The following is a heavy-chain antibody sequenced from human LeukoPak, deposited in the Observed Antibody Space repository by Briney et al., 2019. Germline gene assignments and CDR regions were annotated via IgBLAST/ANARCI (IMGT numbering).Heavy chain of an antibody. CDR1: GGSISSSNW. CDR3: ARGLHYDSSTFYFDY. V-gene: IGHV4-4*02. CDR2: IYYSGST. J-gene: IGHJ4*02. D-gene: IGHD3-22*01. Sequence: SGTLSLTCAVSGGSISSSNWWSWARQPPGKGLEWIGYIYYSGSTNYNPSLKSRVTISVDTSKNQFSLKLSSVTAADTAVYYCARGLHYDSSTFYFDYWGQGTLVTVSS.